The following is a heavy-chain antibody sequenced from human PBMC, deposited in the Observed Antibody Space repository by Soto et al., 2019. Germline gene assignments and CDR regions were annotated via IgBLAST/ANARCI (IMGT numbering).Heavy chain of an antibody. CDR1: GVSISSGGYY. Sequence: QVQLQESGPGLVKPSQTLSLTCTVSGVSISSGGYYWSWIRQHPGKGLEWIGYIDYSGSTYYNPSLKSRVTISVDTSKNQLSLKLSSVTAADTAVYYWSRWPQLEPRFDYWGQGTLVTVSS. CDR2: IDYSGST. J-gene: IGHJ4*02. V-gene: IGHV4-31*03. D-gene: IGHD1-1*01. CDR3: SRWPQLEPRFDY.